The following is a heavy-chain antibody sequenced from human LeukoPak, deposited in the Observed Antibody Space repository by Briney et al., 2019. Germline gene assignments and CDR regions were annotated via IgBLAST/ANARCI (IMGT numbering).Heavy chain of an antibody. CDR2: IKQDGSEK. V-gene: IGHV3-7*01. D-gene: IGHD6-19*01. Sequence: GGSLRLSCAASGFTFSSYWMSWVRQAPGKGLEWVANIKQDGSEKYYVDSVKGRFTISRDNAKNSLYLQMNSLRAEDTAVYYCARSWSSGWYFLLSGYYMDVWGKGTTVTVSS. J-gene: IGHJ6*03. CDR3: ARSWSSGWYFLLSGYYMDV. CDR1: GFTFSSYW.